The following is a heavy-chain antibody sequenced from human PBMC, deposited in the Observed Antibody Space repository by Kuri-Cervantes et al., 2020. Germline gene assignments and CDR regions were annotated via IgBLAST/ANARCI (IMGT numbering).Heavy chain of an antibody. Sequence: ASVKVSCKASGYTFTSYYMHWVRQAPGQGLEWMGIINPSGGSTSYAQKFQGRVTMTRDTSTSTVYMELSSLRSEDTAVYYCARDLGGIAAADSNDYWGQGTLVTVSS. J-gene: IGHJ4*02. CDR2: INPSGGST. CDR1: GYTFTSYY. D-gene: IGHD6-13*01. CDR3: ARDLGGIAAADSNDY. V-gene: IGHV1-46*01.